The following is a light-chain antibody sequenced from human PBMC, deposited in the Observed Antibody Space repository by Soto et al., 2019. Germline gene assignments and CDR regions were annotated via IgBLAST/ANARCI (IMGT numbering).Light chain of an antibody. J-gene: IGLJ2*01. CDR2: NVN. V-gene: IGLV2-14*03. Sequence: QSALTQVASVSGSPGQSITISCTGTSSDVGGYDYVSWYQQHPGKAPKLMIYNVNYRPSGVSDRFSGSKSGDTASLTISGLQAEDEANYYCSSYTTPNPVVFGGGTKLTVL. CDR3: SSYTTPNPVV. CDR1: SSDVGGYDY.